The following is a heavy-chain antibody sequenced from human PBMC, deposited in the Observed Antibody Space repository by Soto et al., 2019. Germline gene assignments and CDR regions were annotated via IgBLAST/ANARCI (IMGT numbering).Heavy chain of an antibody. CDR2: IIPIFGTA. Sequence: QVQLVQSGAEVKKPGSSVKVSCKASGGTFSSYAISWVRQAPGQGREWMGGIIPIFGTANYAQKFQGRVTITADESTSTAYMELSSLRSEDTAVYYCARRSHCSSTSCYIEGWFDPWGQGTLVTVSS. CDR1: GGTFSSYA. J-gene: IGHJ5*02. D-gene: IGHD2-2*02. CDR3: ARRSHCSSTSCYIEGWFDP. V-gene: IGHV1-69*01.